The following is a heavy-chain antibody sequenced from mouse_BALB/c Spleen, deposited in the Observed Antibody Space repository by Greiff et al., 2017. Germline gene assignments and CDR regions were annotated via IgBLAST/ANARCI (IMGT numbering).Heavy chain of an antibody. Sequence: EVNVVESGAELVKPGASVKLSCTASGFNIKDTYMHWVKQRPEQGLEWIGRIDPANGNTKYDPKFQGKATITADTSSNTAYLQLSSLTSEDTAVYYCARSERGYAMDYWGQGTSVTVSS. V-gene: IGHV14-3*02. CDR1: GFNIKDTY. J-gene: IGHJ4*01. CDR2: IDPANGNT. CDR3: ARSERGYAMDY.